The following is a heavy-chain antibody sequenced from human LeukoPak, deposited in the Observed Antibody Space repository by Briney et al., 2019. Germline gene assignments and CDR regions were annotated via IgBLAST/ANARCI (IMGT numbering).Heavy chain of an antibody. J-gene: IGHJ6*03. D-gene: IGHD5-24*01. Sequence: SETLSLTCTVSGGSITSSSYYWGWIRQPPGKGLEWIGSIYYSGSTYYNPSVKSRVTISVDTSKNQFSLKLSSVTAADTAVYCCARGRRDGYTLYYMDVWAKGTTVTISS. CDR2: IYYSGST. CDR3: ARGRRDGYTLYYMDV. V-gene: IGHV4-39*01. CDR1: GGSITSSSYY.